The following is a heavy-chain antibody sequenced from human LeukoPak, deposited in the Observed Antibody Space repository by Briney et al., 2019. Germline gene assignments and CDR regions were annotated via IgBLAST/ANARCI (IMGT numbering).Heavy chain of an antibody. CDR1: GGTFSSYA. CDR3: ARSYDYVWGSYRYIGYFDY. Sequence: ASVKVSCKASGGTFSSYAISWVRQAPGQGLEWMGVVIPIFGTANYAQKFQGRVTITADESTSTAYMELSSLRSEDTAVYYCARSYDYVWGSYRYIGYFDYWGQGTLVTVSS. CDR2: VIPIFGTA. D-gene: IGHD3-16*02. J-gene: IGHJ4*02. V-gene: IGHV1-69*13.